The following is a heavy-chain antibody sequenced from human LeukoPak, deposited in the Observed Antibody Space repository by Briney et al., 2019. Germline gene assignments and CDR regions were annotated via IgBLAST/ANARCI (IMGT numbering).Heavy chain of an antibody. CDR2: FDPEDGET. D-gene: IGHD2-2*01. J-gene: IGHJ3*02. CDR3: ATDRSSTSRWAFDI. CDR1: GYTLTELS. V-gene: IGHV1-24*01. Sequence: ASVTVSCKVSGYTLTELSMHWVRQAPGKGLEWMGGFDPEDGETIYAQKFQGRVTMTEDTSTDTAYMELSSLRSEDTAVYYCATDRSSTSRWAFDIWGQGTMVTVSS.